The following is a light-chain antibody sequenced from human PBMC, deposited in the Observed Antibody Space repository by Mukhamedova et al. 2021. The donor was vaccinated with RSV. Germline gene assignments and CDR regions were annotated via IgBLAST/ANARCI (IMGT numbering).Light chain of an antibody. J-gene: IGKJ1*01. Sequence: WYQRRVHGKAPKSLIFVASNLQSGVPSRFSGSGSGTEFTLTINNLQPEDFAVYYCQQSYGTPPTFGQGTKVEIK. V-gene: IGKV1-39*01. CDR2: VAS. CDR3: QQSYGTPPT.